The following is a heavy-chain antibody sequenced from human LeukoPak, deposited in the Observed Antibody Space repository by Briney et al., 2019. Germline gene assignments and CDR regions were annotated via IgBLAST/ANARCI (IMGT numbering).Heavy chain of an antibody. J-gene: IGHJ6*02. CDR1: GFTFSSYW. Sequence: QPGGSLRLSCAASGFTFSSYWMNRARQAPGKGLEWVASINHNGSVNYYVDSVKGRCTIFRDNDKNSLYLQMSNLRGEDTAVYFCAGGGGLDVWGQGATVTVSS. D-gene: IGHD3-16*01. CDR3: AGGGGLDV. CDR2: INHNGSVN. V-gene: IGHV3-7*03.